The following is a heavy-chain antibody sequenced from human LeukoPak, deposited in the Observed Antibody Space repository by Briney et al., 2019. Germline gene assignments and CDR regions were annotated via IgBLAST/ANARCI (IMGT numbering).Heavy chain of an antibody. Sequence: PGGSLSLSCAASAFTFSNYAMSWVRQAPGKGLEWVSTISNSDSSTYYADSVKGRFTISRDNSENTLYLQMNSLRAEDTAVYYCAKQLWDDYYYMDVWGKGTTVTFSS. V-gene: IGHV3-23*01. D-gene: IGHD5-18*01. CDR1: AFTFSNYA. CDR2: ISNSDSST. J-gene: IGHJ6*03. CDR3: AKQLWDDYYYMDV.